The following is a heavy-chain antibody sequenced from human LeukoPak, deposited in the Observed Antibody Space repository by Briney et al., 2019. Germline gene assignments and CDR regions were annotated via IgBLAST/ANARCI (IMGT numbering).Heavy chain of an antibody. V-gene: IGHV4-4*07. CDR3: ARDLSSGWYSGFDP. CDR2: IYTSGST. J-gene: IGHJ5*02. Sequence: SETLSLTCTVSGGSISSYYWGWIRQPAGKGLEWIGRIYTSGSTNYNPSLKSRVTMSVDTSKNQFSLKLSSVTAADTAVYYCARDLSSGWYSGFDPWGQGTLVTVSS. CDR1: GGSISSYY. D-gene: IGHD6-19*01.